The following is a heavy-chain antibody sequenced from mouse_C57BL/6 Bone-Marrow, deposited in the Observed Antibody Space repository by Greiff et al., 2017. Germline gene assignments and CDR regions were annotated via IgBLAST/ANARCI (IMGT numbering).Heavy chain of an antibody. D-gene: IGHD1-1*01. V-gene: IGHV1-62-2*01. J-gene: IGHJ2*01. Sequence: QVQLQQSGAELVKPGASVKLSCKASGYTFTEYTIHWVKQRSGQGLEWIGWFYPGTGSIKYNEKFKDKATLTVDKSSITVYMELSILTSEGAAVYCCARHEETYGSSVYYFDYWGQGTTLTVSS. CDR2: FYPGTGSI. CDR3: ARHEETYGSSVYYFDY. CDR1: GYTFTEYT.